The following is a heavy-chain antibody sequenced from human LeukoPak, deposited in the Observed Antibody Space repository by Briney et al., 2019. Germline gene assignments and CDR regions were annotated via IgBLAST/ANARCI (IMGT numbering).Heavy chain of an antibody. V-gene: IGHV4-59*01. CDR2: IYYSGYT. CDR1: GGSISSYY. J-gene: IGHJ4*02. D-gene: IGHD5-18*01. CDR3: ARGAQLWRISNFDY. Sequence: SETLSLTCTVSGGSISSYYWSWIRQPPGKGLKWIGNIYYSGYTTYSPSLRSRVTISVDTSKNQFSLKLSSVTAADTAVYYCARGAQLWRISNFDYWGQGTLVTVSS.